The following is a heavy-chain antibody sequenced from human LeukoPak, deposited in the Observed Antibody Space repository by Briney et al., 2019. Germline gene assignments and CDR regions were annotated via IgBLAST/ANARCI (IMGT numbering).Heavy chain of an antibody. CDR1: GGSFSGYY. J-gene: IGHJ6*03. CDR2: INHSGST. V-gene: IGHV4-34*01. Sequence: SETLSLTCAVYGGSFSGYYWSWIRQPPGKGLEWIGEINHSGSTNYNPSLKSRVTISVDTSKNQFSLKLSSVTAADTAVYYCARGGSSGWPPGDYYYMDVWGKGTTVTVSS. CDR3: ARGGSSGWPPGDYYYMDV. D-gene: IGHD6-19*01.